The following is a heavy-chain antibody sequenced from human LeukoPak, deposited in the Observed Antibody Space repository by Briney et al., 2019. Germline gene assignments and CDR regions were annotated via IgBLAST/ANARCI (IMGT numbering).Heavy chain of an antibody. V-gene: IGHV4-34*01. J-gene: IGHJ6*02. CDR2: INHSGST. CDR1: GGSFSGYY. Sequence: SGTLSLTCAVYGGSFSGYYWSWIRQPPGKGLEWIGEINHSGSTNYNPSLKSRVTISVDTSKNQFSLKLSSVTAADTAVYYCARDGPYSSSWYGPNRYYYYGMDVWGQGTTVTVSS. D-gene: IGHD6-13*01. CDR3: ARDGPYSSSWYGPNRYYYYGMDV.